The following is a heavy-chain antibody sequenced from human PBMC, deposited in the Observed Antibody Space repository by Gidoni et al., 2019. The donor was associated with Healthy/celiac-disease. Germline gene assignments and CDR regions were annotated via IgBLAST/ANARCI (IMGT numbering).Heavy chain of an antibody. CDR1: GFTFSSYW. Sequence: EVQLVESGGGLVQPGGSLRLACAASGFTFSSYWMHWVRQAPGKGLVWVSRSNSDGSSTSYADSVKGRFTISRDNAKNTLYLQMNSLRAEDTAVYYCARAVGYCSGGSCYKIGDFDYWGQGTLVTVSS. CDR2: SNSDGSST. D-gene: IGHD2-15*01. CDR3: ARAVGYCSGGSCYKIGDFDY. J-gene: IGHJ4*02. V-gene: IGHV3-74*01.